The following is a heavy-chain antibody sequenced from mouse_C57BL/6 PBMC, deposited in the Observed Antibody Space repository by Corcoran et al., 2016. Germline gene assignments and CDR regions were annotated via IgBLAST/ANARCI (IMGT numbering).Heavy chain of an antibody. CDR2: ISYDGSN. CDR1: GYSITSGYY. CDR3: AIIYYDYDAFAY. D-gene: IGHD2-4*01. Sequence: DVQLQESGPGLVKPSQSLSLTCSVTGYSITSGYYWNWIRQFPGNKREWMGYISYDGSNNYNPSLKNRISITRDTSKNQFFLKLNSVTTEDTATYYCAIIYYDYDAFAYWGQGTLVTVSA. J-gene: IGHJ3*01. V-gene: IGHV3-6*01.